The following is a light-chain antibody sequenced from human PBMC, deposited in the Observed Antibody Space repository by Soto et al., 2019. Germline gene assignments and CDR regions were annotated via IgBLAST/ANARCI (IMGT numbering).Light chain of an antibody. CDR2: DVT. J-gene: IGLJ1*01. Sequence: QSALTQPASVSGSPGQSITISCTGTSSDIGSYNYVSWYQQHPGQAPKLMIYDVTNRPSGVSNRFSGSKSGNTASLTISGLQAEDEADYYCSSPSSSSFYVFGTGTKVTVL. CDR3: SSPSSSSFYV. V-gene: IGLV2-14*03. CDR1: SSDIGSYNY.